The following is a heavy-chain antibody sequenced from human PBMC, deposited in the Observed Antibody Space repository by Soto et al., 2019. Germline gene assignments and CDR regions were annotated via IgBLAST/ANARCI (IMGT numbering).Heavy chain of an antibody. Sequence: GGSLRLSCAASGFRFSGYTMHWVRQAPGRGLEWVALISYDGSEKYQTDSVKGRFTISRDNSKNTLYLQMNSLRAEDTAVYYCAKDYGGLRPGEYYMDVWGKGTTVTVSS. CDR3: AKDYGGLRPGEYYMDV. CDR1: GFRFSGYT. V-gene: IGHV3-30*18. J-gene: IGHJ6*03. D-gene: IGHD4-17*01. CDR2: ISYDGSEK.